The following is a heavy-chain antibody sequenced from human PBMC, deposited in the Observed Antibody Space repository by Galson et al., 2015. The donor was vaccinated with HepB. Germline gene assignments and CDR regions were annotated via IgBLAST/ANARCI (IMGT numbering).Heavy chain of an antibody. CDR3: AIDVPGSITCGSVCLWVRDH. V-gene: IGHV3-23*01. CDR1: GFTFSDYA. Sequence: SLRLSCAVSGFTFSDYAMNWVRQAPGKGLEWVSGISGSGDVAFYLDSVQGRFTVSRDNSKNLLSLQMDRLRDEDTAIYFCAIDVPGSITCGSVCLWVRDHWGQGTLVTVSS. D-gene: IGHD2-21*02. CDR2: ISGSGDVA. J-gene: IGHJ4*02.